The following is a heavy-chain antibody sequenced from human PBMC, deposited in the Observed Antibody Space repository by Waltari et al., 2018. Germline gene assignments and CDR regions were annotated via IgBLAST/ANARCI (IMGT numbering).Heavy chain of an antibody. Sequence: EVQLVEAGGGLVQPGGSLRLSCAASGFTYRMYLMHWVRQAPGKGLVWVSRSNSDGSSTSYADSVKGRFTISKDNAKNTVYLQMNSLRAEDTAIYYCARGARRTTVTTGWWYFDLWGRGTLVTVSS. CDR2: SNSDGSST. CDR1: GFTYRMYL. V-gene: IGHV3-74*01. CDR3: ARGARRTTVTTGWWYFDL. J-gene: IGHJ2*01. D-gene: IGHD4-17*01.